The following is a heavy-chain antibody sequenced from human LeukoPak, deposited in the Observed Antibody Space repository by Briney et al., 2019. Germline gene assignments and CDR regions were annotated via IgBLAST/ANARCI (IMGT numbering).Heavy chain of an antibody. CDR3: GRANPPTPHYDSSGYTDY. CDR1: GDTSGSYT. CDR2: IIPVLGIT. Sequence: SVKVSCKASGDTSGSYTITWVRQAPGQGLEWMGRIIPVLGITNYAQKLQGRLTITADKSTNTAYMELSNLKSEDTAVYYCGRANPPTPHYDSSGYTDYWGQGTLITISS. J-gene: IGHJ4*02. V-gene: IGHV1-69*02. D-gene: IGHD3-22*01.